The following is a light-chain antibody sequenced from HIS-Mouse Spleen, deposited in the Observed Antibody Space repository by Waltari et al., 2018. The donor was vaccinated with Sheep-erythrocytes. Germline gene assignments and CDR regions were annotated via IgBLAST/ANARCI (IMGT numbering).Light chain of an antibody. V-gene: IGLV3-1*01. CDR1: KLGDKY. J-gene: IGLJ1*01. CDR3: CSYAGSYNHV. CDR2: QDS. Sequence: SYELTQPPSVSVSPGQTASITCSGDKLGDKYACWYQKKPGQSPVLVLYQDSKRPSGIPERFSGSNSGNTATLTISGTQAMDEADYYCCSYAGSYNHVFATGTKVTVL.